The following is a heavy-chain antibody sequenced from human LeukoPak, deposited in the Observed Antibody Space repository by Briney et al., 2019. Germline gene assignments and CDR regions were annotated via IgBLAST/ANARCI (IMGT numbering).Heavy chain of an antibody. Sequence: ASVKVSCKASGYTFTGYYMHWMRQAPGQGIEWMGWINPNNGGTNYGQKFQGRVTMTRDTSISTAYMELSRLRSDDTAVYYCARDVGEYCSSTNCYASNYWGQGTLVTVSS. CDR3: ARDVGEYCSSTNCYASNY. CDR2: INPNNGGT. J-gene: IGHJ4*02. D-gene: IGHD2-2*01. V-gene: IGHV1-2*02. CDR1: GYTFTGYY.